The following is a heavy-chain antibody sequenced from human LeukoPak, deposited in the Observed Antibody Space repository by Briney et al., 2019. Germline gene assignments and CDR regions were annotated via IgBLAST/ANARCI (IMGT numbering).Heavy chain of an antibody. D-gene: IGHD4-17*01. J-gene: IGHJ4*02. V-gene: IGHV4-59*01. Sequence: SQTLSLTCTVSGGSISSYYWSWIRQPPGKGLEWIGYIYYSGSTNYNPSLKSRVTISVDTSKNQFSLKLSSVTAADTAVYYCARVDYGDYYFDYWGQGTLVTVSS. CDR1: GGSISSYY. CDR3: ARVDYGDYYFDY. CDR2: IYYSGST.